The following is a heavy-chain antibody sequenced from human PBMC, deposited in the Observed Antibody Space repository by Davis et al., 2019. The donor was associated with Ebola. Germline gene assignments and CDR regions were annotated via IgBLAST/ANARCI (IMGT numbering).Heavy chain of an antibody. D-gene: IGHD3-3*01. CDR2: ISSSSSYI. V-gene: IGHV3-21*01. CDR3: ASLYDFWSGRYEY. CDR1: GFTFSSYS. J-gene: IGHJ4*02. Sequence: GGSLRLSCAASGFTFSSYSMNWVRQAPGKGLEWVSSISSSSSYIYYADSVKGRFTISRDNAKNSLYLQMNSLRAEDTAVYYCASLYDFWSGRYEYWGKGTLVTVSS.